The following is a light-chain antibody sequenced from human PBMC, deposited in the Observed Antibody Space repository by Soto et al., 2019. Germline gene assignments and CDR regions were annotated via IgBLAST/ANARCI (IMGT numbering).Light chain of an antibody. CDR1: QSVVSTY. V-gene: IGKV3-20*01. Sequence: EIVLTQSPGTLSLSLGERATLSCRASQSVVSTYLAWYQQKPGQAPRLLIPGASSRASGIPDRFSGSGYGTDFTLTISRLEPEDFAVYYCQQYAVTPRTFGQGTKVEIK. CDR3: QQYAVTPRT. CDR2: GAS. J-gene: IGKJ1*01.